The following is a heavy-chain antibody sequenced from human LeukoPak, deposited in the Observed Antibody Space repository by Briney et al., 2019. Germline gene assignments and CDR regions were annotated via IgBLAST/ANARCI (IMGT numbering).Heavy chain of an antibody. J-gene: IGHJ6*03. CDR3: ARDYRGIAAAGKGSYYYYYYMDV. CDR1: GYTFTSYD. Sequence: ASVNVSCKASGYTFTSYDINWVRQATGQGLEWMGWMNPNSGNTGYAQKFQGRVTMARNTSISTAYMELSSLRSEDTAVYYCARDYRGIAAAGKGSYYYYYYMDVWGKGTTVTVSS. V-gene: IGHV1-8*01. D-gene: IGHD6-13*01. CDR2: MNPNSGNT.